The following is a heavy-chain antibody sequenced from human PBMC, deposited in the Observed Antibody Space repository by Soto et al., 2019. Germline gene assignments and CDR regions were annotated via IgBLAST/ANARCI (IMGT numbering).Heavy chain of an antibody. CDR3: AREDSIIIPAVSDF. V-gene: IGHV3-21*01. D-gene: IGHD2-2*01. CDR2: ISKSDYT. CDR1: GFAFNNYG. J-gene: IGHJ4*02. Sequence: XGSMRLSCTVSGFAFNNYGINWVRQAPGKGLEWVSSISKSDYTYYSDSVKGRFAISRDNAKSSVSLQMNTLRVEDTAVYYCAREDSIIIPAVSDFWGQGTLVTVSS.